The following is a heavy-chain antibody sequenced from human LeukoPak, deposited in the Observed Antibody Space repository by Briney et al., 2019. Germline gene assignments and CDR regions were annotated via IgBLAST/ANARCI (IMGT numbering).Heavy chain of an antibody. Sequence: ASVKVSCRASGYTFTSYAMNWVRQAPGQGLEWMGWINTNTGNPTYAQGFTGRFVFSLDTSVSTAYLQISSLKAEDTAVYYCARDSGWIQLWFLDYWGQGTLVTVSS. V-gene: IGHV7-4-1*02. D-gene: IGHD5-18*01. CDR2: INTNTGNP. CDR3: ARDSGWIQLWFLDY. CDR1: GYTFTSYA. J-gene: IGHJ4*02.